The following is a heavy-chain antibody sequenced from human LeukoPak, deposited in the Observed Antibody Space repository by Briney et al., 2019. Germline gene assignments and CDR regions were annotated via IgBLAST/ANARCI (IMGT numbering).Heavy chain of an antibody. CDR3: AKAGIVVGGRHYFDE. V-gene: IGHV3-30*18. J-gene: IGHJ4*02. Sequence: GGSLRLSRAASGFNLRTYLMNWVRQAPGKGLEWVAVTSVDASAHKYADSVRGRFSVSRDVSNNKVYLQMDSLTPEDTAVYYCAKAGIVVGGRHYFDEWGQGTLVTVSS. CDR1: GFNLRTYL. D-gene: IGHD2-15*01. CDR2: TSVDASAH.